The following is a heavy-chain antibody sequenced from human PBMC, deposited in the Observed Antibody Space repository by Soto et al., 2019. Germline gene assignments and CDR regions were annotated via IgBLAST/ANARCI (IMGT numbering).Heavy chain of an antibody. CDR2: IYYSGST. V-gene: IGHV4-59*01. D-gene: IGHD3-3*01. CDR1: GGSINSYY. Sequence: SETLSLPWTVSGGSINSYYCSWIRQPPGKGLEWIGYIYYSGSTNYNPSLKSRVTISVDTSKNQFSLKLSSVTAADTAVYYCARGGQYDFWSGYQNTPYFDYWGQGTLVPV. J-gene: IGHJ4*02. CDR3: ARGGQYDFWSGYQNTPYFDY.